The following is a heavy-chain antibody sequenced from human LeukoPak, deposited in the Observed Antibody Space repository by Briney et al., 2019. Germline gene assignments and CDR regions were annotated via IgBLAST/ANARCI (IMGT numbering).Heavy chain of an antibody. CDR3: AKSIAPSGPDYFDY. D-gene: IGHD6-13*01. CDR1: GFTFSSFG. CDR2: ISGYGGST. J-gene: IGHJ4*02. V-gene: IGHV3-23*01. Sequence: QPGRSLTLSCAASGFTFSSFGMHWVRQAPGKGLEWVSTISGYGGSTYYADSVKGRFTISRDNSKNTLYLQMNSLRAEDTAVYYCAKSIAPSGPDYFDYWGQGTLVTVSS.